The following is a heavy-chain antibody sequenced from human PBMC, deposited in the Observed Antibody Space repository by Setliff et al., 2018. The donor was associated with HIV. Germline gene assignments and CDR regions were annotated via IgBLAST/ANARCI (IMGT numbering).Heavy chain of an antibody. CDR3: AKDRYSTGWHLDH. CDR1: GFSFGSCG. D-gene: IGHD6-19*01. Sequence: GGSLRLSCAASGFSFGSCGLHWVRQAPGKGLEWLTFIRYDGTNEYYADSVKGRFSISRDNSKNTVNLQMSSLIGEDTAVYYCAKDRYSTGWHLDHWGQGTPVTVSS. CDR2: IRYDGTNE. V-gene: IGHV3-30*02. J-gene: IGHJ4*02.